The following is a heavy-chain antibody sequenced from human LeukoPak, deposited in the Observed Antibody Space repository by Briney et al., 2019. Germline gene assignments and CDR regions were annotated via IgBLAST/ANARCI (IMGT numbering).Heavy chain of an antibody. CDR3: ARGTDAYKIGNI. Sequence: GSLRLSCAASGXTVSSNFVSWIRQSPGKGLEWVGEIHPTEGGHYNPSLESRVTMSVDTSKTQFSLRMNSVTAADTAVYFCARGTDAYKIGNIWGQGSLVTVSS. D-gene: IGHD5-24*01. J-gene: IGHJ4*02. CDR1: GXTVSSNF. CDR2: IHPTEGG. V-gene: IGHV4-34*01.